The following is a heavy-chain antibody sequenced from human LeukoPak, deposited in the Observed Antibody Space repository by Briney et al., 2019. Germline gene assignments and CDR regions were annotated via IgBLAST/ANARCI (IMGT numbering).Heavy chain of an antibody. V-gene: IGHV3-30-3*01. CDR1: GFTFSSYA. J-gene: IGHJ6*02. CDR3: ARDTDRGYGMDV. D-gene: IGHD4-11*01. CDR2: ISYDGSNK. Sequence: SGGSLRLSCAASGFTFSSYAMHWVRQAPGKGLEWVAVISYDGSNKYYADSVRGRFTISRDNSKNTLYLQMNSLRAEDTAVYYCARDTDRGYGMDVWGQGTTVTVSS.